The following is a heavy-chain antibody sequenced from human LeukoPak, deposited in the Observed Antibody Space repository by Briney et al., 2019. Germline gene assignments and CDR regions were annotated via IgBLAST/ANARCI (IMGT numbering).Heavy chain of an antibody. V-gene: IGHV4-34*01. CDR3: ARDGGRYNAFDI. CDR1: GGSISYYY. J-gene: IGHJ3*02. Sequence: SETLSLTCTVSGGSISYYYWTWIRQPPGKGLEWIGEINHSGSTNYNPSLKSRVTISVDTSKNQFSLRLSSVTAADTAVYYCARDGGRYNAFDIWGQGTMVTVSS. D-gene: IGHD3-16*02. CDR2: INHSGST.